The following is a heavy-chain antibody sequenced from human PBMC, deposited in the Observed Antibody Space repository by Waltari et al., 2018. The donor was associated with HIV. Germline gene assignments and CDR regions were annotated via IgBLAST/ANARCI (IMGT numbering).Heavy chain of an antibody. CDR3: ARDLGSSSWYNYYYGMDV. CDR1: GFTVSSNY. Sequence: EVQLVQSGGGLIQPGGSLRLSCAASGFTVSSNYMSWVRQAPGKGREGVSVIYRGGNTYYADSVKGRFTISRDNSKNTLYLQLNSLRAEDSAVYYCARDLGSSSWYNYYYGMDVWGQGTTVTVSS. CDR2: IYRGGNT. D-gene: IGHD6-13*01. J-gene: IGHJ6*02. V-gene: IGHV3-53*01.